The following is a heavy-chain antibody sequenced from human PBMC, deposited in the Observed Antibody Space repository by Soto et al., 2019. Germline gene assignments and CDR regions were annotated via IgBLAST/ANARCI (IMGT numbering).Heavy chain of an antibody. CDR3: ASDVAARLDY. CDR2: ISYDGSNK. J-gene: IGHJ4*02. V-gene: IGHV3-30*03. D-gene: IGHD6-6*01. Sequence: QVQLVESGGGVVQPGRSLRLSCAASGFTFSSYGMHWVRQAPGKGLEWVAVISYDGSNKYYANSVKGRFTISRDNSKNTLYLQMNSLRAEDTAVYYCASDVAARLDYWGQGSLVTVS. CDR1: GFTFSSYG.